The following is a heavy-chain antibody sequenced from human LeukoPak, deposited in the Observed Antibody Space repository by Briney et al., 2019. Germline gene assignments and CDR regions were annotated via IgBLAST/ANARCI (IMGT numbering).Heavy chain of an antibody. Sequence: GGSLRLSCAASGFTVSSNYMSWDRQAPGKGLEWVSVIYSGGSTYYADSVKGRFTISRDNSKNTLYLQMNSLRAEDTAVYYCARGDFDWLHFDYWGQGTLVTVSS. J-gene: IGHJ4*02. CDR3: ARGDFDWLHFDY. CDR2: IYSGGST. D-gene: IGHD3-9*01. CDR1: GFTVSSNY. V-gene: IGHV3-53*01.